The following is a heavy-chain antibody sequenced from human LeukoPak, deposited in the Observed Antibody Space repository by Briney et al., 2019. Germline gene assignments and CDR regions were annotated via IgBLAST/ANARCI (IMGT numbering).Heavy chain of an antibody. Sequence: SVKVSCEASGGTFSNFGISWVRQAPGQGLEWMGGIIPMFDTINYAQKFRGRVTITTDESTSTAYMELSSLRSDDTAVYYCARDVLAARHPAYFDYWGQGTLVTVSS. V-gene: IGHV1-69*05. D-gene: IGHD6-6*01. J-gene: IGHJ4*02. CDR2: IIPMFDTI. CDR3: ARDVLAARHPAYFDY. CDR1: GGTFSNFG.